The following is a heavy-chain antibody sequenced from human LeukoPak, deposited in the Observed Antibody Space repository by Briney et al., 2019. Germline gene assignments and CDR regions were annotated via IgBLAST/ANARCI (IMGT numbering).Heavy chain of an antibody. CDR1: GFTFSSYS. V-gene: IGHV3-21*01. Sequence: GGTLRLSCAASGFTFSSYSMNWVRQAPGKGLEWVSSISSSSSYIYYADSVKGRFTISRDNAKNSLYLQMNSLRAEDTAVYYCARDHGSGWYSYYYYYMDVWGKGITVTVSS. CDR3: ARDHGSGWYSYYYYYMDV. J-gene: IGHJ6*03. CDR2: ISSSSSYI. D-gene: IGHD6-19*01.